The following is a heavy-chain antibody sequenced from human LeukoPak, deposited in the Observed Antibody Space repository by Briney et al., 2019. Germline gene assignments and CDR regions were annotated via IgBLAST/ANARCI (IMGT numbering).Heavy chain of an antibody. Sequence: GGSLRLSCAASGLTFSSYGMHWVRQAPGKGLEWVAVIWYDGSNKYYADSVKGRFTISRDNSKNTLYLQMNSLRAEDTAVYYCAKPTKVRYSSGWQYAYFDYWGQGTLVTVSS. V-gene: IGHV3-33*06. CDR3: AKPTKVRYSSGWQYAYFDY. D-gene: IGHD6-19*01. J-gene: IGHJ4*02. CDR2: IWYDGSNK. CDR1: GLTFSSYG.